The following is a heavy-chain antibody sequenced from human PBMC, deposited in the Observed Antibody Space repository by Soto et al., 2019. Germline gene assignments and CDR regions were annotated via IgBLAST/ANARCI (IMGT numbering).Heavy chain of an antibody. CDR1: GFSLTTDGVA. Sequence: QITLKESGPTLVKPTQTLTLTCTFSGFSLTTDGVAVGWIRQPPGKALEWLAVIYWDDDQRYSPSLKNRRTITKHPSKNQVVLTMTNMDPVDTATYYCAHRVVRNGAFDVWGQGTMVTVSS. CDR3: AHRVVRNGAFDV. J-gene: IGHJ3*01. CDR2: IYWDDDQ. V-gene: IGHV2-5*02. D-gene: IGHD2-8*01.